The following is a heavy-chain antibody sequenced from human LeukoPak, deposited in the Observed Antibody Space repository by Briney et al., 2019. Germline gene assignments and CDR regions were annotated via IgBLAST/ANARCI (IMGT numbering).Heavy chain of an antibody. V-gene: IGHV3-23*01. D-gene: IGHD6-6*01. Sequence: GGSLRLSCAASGFTFSSYAMSWVRQAPGKGLEWVSAISGSGGSTYYADSVKGRFTISRDNSKNTLYLQMNSLRAEDTVVYYCAKERGYSSSSAYMDVWGKGTTVTVSS. CDR3: AKERGYSSSSAYMDV. J-gene: IGHJ6*03. CDR1: GFTFSSYA. CDR2: ISGSGGST.